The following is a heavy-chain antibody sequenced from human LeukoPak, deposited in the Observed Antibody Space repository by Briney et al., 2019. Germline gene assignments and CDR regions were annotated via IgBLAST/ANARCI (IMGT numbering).Heavy chain of an antibody. V-gene: IGHV4-30-4*01. CDR1: GGSISSGDYY. J-gene: IGHJ3*02. CDR2: IYYSGST. D-gene: IGHD5-18*01. Sequence: TSETLSLTCTVSGGSISSGDYYWSWIRQPPGKGLEWIGYIYYSGSTYYNPSLKSRVTISVDTSKNQFSLKLSSVTAADTAVYYCARFVKLWFPPDAFDIWGQGTMVTVSS. CDR3: ARFVKLWFPPDAFDI.